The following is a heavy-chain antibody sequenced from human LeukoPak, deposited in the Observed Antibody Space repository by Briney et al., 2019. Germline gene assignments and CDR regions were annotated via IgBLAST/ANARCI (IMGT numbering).Heavy chain of an antibody. J-gene: IGHJ4*02. CDR2: ISGDGGST. D-gene: IGHD2-15*01. V-gene: IGHV3-43*02. CDR1: GFSFDDYA. CDR3: AKGGYCSGGSCYSYFDY. Sequence: GGSLRLSCAASGFSFDDYAMHWVLQAPGKGLEWVSLISGDGGSTYYADSVKGRFTISRDNSKNSLYLQMNSLRTEDTALYYCAKGGYCSGGSCYSYFDYWGQGTLVTVSS.